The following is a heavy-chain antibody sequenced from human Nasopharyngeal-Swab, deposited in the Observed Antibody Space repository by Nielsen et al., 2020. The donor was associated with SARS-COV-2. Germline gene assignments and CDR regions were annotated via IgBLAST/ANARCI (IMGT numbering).Heavy chain of an antibody. V-gene: IGHV5-51*01. CDR3: ARAVAGTYYYYGMDV. D-gene: IGHD6-19*01. J-gene: IGHJ6*02. CDR2: IYPGDSDI. Sequence: VRQMPGKGMEWMGIIYPGDSDIRYSPSFQGQVTISADKSISIAYLQWSSLKASDTAMYYCARAVAGTYYYYGMDVWGQGTTVTVSS.